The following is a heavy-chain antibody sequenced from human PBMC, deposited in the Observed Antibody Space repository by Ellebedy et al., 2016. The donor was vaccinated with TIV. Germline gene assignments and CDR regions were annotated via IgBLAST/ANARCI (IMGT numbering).Heavy chain of an antibody. J-gene: IGHJ5*02. CDR2: IYQDGSEQ. CDR1: GFNFRSYW. CDR3: ARRGSYGDYSVRVNSWFDL. V-gene: IGHV3-7*01. Sequence: PGGSLRLSCEASGFNFRSYWMSWVRQAPGKGLEWVANIYQDGSEQYYVDSVKGRFTISRDNARNSVDLQMNSLRAEDTAVYYCARRGSYGDYSVRVNSWFDLWGQGTLVTVSS. D-gene: IGHD4-17*01.